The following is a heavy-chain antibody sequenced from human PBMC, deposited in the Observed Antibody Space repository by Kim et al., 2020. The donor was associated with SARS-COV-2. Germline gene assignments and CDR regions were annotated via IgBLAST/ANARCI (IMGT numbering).Heavy chain of an antibody. CDR2: ISWNSEKI. V-gene: IGHV3-9*01. D-gene: IGHD1-26*01. CDR3: AKEGGGNLYSAYDI. J-gene: IGHJ3*02. CDR1: GFTFTNFA. Sequence: GGSLRLSCSASGFTFTNFAIHWIRQAPGKGLEWVSGISWNSEKIDYADSVKGRFTISRDNANIYLEMNNLRPDDTAFYYCAKEGGGNLYSAYDIWGQGTMVIVFS.